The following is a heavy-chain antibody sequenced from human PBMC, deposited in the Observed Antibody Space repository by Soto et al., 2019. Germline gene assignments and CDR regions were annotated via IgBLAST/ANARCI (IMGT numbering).Heavy chain of an antibody. CDR2: IIPIFGTA. V-gene: IGHV1-69*13. J-gene: IGHJ6*02. Sequence: SVKVSCKASGGTFSSYAISWVRQAPGQGLEWMGGIIPIFGTANYAQKFQGRVTITADESTSTAYMELSSLRSEDTAVYYCARGRDCGGDCYSYYYYGMDVWGQGTTVTVSS. CDR3: ARGRDCGGDCYSYYYYGMDV. CDR1: GGTFSSYA. D-gene: IGHD2-21*02.